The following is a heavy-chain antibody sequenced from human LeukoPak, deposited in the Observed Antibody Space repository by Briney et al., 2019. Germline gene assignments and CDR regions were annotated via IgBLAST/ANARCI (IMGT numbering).Heavy chain of an antibody. CDR1: GGSISSRSNY. CDR3: ARIIVWKFDP. CDR2: IYYSGST. V-gene: IGHV4-39*01. D-gene: IGHD3-16*02. Sequence: SETLSLTRTVSGGSISSRSNYWGWIRQPPVKGLEWIGSIYYSGSTYYNPSLKSRVTISVDTSKNQFSLKLSSVTAADTAVYYCARIIVWKFDPLGQGTLVTVSS. J-gene: IGHJ5*02.